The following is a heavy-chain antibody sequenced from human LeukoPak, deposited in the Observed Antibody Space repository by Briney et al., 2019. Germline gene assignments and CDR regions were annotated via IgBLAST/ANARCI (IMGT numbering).Heavy chain of an antibody. Sequence: GGSLRLSCAASEFMFSDYWMSWVRQAPGKGPEWVASINKDGSEEYYADSVKGRFTVSRDSAKNSLFLQMNNLRVEDTAICYCATYDNWVAGDVWGQGTTVSVSS. J-gene: IGHJ6*02. CDR2: INKDGSEE. CDR1: EFMFSDYW. D-gene: IGHD1-1*01. V-gene: IGHV3-7*01. CDR3: ATYDNWVAGDV.